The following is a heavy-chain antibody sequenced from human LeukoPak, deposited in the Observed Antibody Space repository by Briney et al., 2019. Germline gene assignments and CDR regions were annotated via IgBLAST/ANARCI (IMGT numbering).Heavy chain of an antibody. CDR1: GYTFTSYG. CDR2: ISAYNGNT. D-gene: IGHD2-2*01. J-gene: IGHJ6*02. Sequence: GASVKVSCKASGYTFTSYGISWVRQAPGQGLEWMGWISAYNGNTNYAQKLQGRVTMTTDTSTSTAYMELRSLRSDDTAVYYCAREGAVVVVPAADNYYYYGMDVWGQGTTVTVSS. CDR3: AREGAVVVVPAADNYYYYGMDV. V-gene: IGHV1-18*01.